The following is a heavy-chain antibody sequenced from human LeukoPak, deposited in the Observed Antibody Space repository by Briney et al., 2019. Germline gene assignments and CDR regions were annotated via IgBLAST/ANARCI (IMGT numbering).Heavy chain of an antibody. Sequence: GGSLRLSCAASGFTFSSYGMSWVRQAPGKGLEWVSAISGSGGSTYYADSVKGRFTISRDNSKNTLYLQMNSLRAEDTAVYYCAKDYYYDSSGYLYYFDYWGQGTLVTVSS. J-gene: IGHJ4*02. CDR1: GFTFSSYG. V-gene: IGHV3-23*01. D-gene: IGHD3-22*01. CDR3: AKDYYYDSSGYLYYFDY. CDR2: ISGSGGST.